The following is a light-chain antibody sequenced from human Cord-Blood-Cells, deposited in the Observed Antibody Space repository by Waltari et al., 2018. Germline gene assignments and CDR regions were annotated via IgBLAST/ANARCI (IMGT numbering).Light chain of an antibody. CDR1: SRDVGGYNY. J-gene: IGLJ1*01. V-gene: IGLV2-14*01. CDR2: EVS. Sequence: QSALPQPASVSGSPGPSITISCTGTSRDVGGYNYVSWYQQHPGKAPNLMIYEVSNRPSGVSNRFSGSKSGNTASLTISGLQAEDEADYYCSSYTSSSTYVFGTGTKVTVL. CDR3: SSYTSSSTYV.